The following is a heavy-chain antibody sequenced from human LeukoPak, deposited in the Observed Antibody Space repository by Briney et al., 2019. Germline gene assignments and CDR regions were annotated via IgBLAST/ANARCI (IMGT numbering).Heavy chain of an antibody. Sequence: PGRSLRLSCAASGFTFSSYAMHWVRQAPGKGLEWVAVISYDGSNKYYADSVKGRFTISRDNSENTLYLQMNSLRAEDTAVYYCARLRITMVRGVIATWGPCDYWGQGTLVTVSS. CDR1: GFTFSSYA. V-gene: IGHV3-30-3*01. D-gene: IGHD3-10*01. CDR2: ISYDGSNK. CDR3: ARLRITMVRGVIATWGPCDY. J-gene: IGHJ4*02.